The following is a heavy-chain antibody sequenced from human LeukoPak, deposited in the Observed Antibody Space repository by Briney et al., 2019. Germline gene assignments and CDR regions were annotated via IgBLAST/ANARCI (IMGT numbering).Heavy chain of an antibody. D-gene: IGHD5-18*01. V-gene: IGHV3-48*03. CDR2: ISSSGSTI. CDR3: AREDTAMAYYYYYYMDV. Sequence: GGSLRLSCAASGFTFSSYEMNWVRQAPGKGLEWVSYISSSGSTIYYADSVKGRFTISRDNAKNSLYLQMNSLRAEDTAVYYCAREDTAMAYYYYYYMDVWGKGTTVTVSS. J-gene: IGHJ6*03. CDR1: GFTFSSYE.